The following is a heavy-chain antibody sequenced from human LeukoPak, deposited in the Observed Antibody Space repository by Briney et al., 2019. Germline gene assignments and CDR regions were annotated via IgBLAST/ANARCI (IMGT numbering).Heavy chain of an antibody. Sequence: SETLSLTCTVSGGSISGHYWTWIRQPPGKGLEWIGQIHYSGRPDYNPSLKSRVTISVDTSKNQFSLKLSSVTAADTAVYYCARATVTTDGWFDPWGRGTLVTVSS. D-gene: IGHD4-17*01. CDR2: IHYSGRP. J-gene: IGHJ5*02. V-gene: IGHV4-59*08. CDR3: ARATVTTDGWFDP. CDR1: GGSISGHY.